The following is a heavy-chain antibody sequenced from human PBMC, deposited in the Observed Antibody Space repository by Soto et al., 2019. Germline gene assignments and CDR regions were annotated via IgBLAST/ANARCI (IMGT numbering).Heavy chain of an antibody. J-gene: IGHJ3*02. Sequence: GSLRLSCAASGFTFSNAWMSWVRQAPGKGLEWVGRIKSKTDGGTTDYAAPVKGRFTISRDDSKNTLYLQMNSLKTEDTAVYYCTTDKGGYSYGYAFDIWGQGTIVTVSS. CDR1: GFTFSNAW. CDR3: TTDKGGYSYGYAFDI. CDR2: IKSKTDGGTT. V-gene: IGHV3-15*01. D-gene: IGHD5-18*01.